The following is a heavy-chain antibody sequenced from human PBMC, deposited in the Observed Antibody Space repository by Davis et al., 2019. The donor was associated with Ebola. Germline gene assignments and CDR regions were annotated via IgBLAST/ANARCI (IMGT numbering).Heavy chain of an antibody. D-gene: IGHD4-17*01. J-gene: IGHJ4*02. V-gene: IGHV5-51*01. CDR2: IYPGDSDT. CDR1: GNSFTNYW. Sequence: GESLKISCKDSGNSFTNYWIGWVRQMPGKGLEWMGIIYPGDSDTRYSPSFQGQVTISADKSINTAYLQWSSLEASDTAMYYCARYMTTVTNGASYYFDYWGQGTLVTVSS. CDR3: ARYMTTVTNGASYYFDY.